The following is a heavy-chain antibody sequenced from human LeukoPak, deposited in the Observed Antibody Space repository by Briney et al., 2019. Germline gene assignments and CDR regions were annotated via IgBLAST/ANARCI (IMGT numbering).Heavy chain of an antibody. Sequence: PSETLSLTCAVYSGSFSGYYWSWIRQPPGKGLEWIGEINHSGSTNFNPSLKSRVTISVDRSKNQFSLKLNSVAAADTAVYYCARGYGDNSGAFDIWGQGTMVTVSS. V-gene: IGHV4-34*01. CDR3: ARGYGDNSGAFDI. D-gene: IGHD4-23*01. CDR2: INHSGST. CDR1: SGSFSGYY. J-gene: IGHJ3*02.